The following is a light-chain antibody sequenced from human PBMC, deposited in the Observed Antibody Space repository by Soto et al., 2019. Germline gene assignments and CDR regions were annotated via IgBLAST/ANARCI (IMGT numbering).Light chain of an antibody. CDR1: SSNIGSNY. J-gene: IGLJ2*01. V-gene: IGLV1-47*01. CDR3: AAWDDSLSVVV. Sequence: QTVVTQPPSASGTPGQRVTISCSGSSSNIGSNYVYWYQQLPGTAPKLLIYRNNQRPSGVPDRFSGSKSGTSASLAISGLLSEDDADYYCAAWDDSLSVVVFGGGTKLTVL. CDR2: RNN.